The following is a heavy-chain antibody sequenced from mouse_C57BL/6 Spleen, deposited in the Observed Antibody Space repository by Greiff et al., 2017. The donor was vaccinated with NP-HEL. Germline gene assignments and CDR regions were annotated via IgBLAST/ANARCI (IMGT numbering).Heavy chain of an antibody. CDR3: ARGATGTWDY. CDR1: GYSITSGYY. D-gene: IGHD4-1*01. J-gene: IGHJ2*01. V-gene: IGHV3-6*01. Sequence: EVKLVESGPGLVKPSQSLSLTCSVTGYSITSGYYWNWIRQFPGNKLEWMGYISYDGSNNYNPSLKNRISITRDTSKNQFFLKLNSVTTEDTATYYCARGATGTWDYWGQGTTLTVSS. CDR2: ISYDGSN.